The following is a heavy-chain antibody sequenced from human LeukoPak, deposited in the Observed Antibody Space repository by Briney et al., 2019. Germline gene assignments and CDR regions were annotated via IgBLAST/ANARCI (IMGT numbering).Heavy chain of an antibody. V-gene: IGHV3-30*18. D-gene: IGHD4-17*01. CDR1: GFTFSSYG. CDR2: ISYDGSNK. J-gene: IGHJ4*02. CDR3: AKGRGDLRAYFDY. Sequence: GRSLRLSCAASGFTFSSYGMHWVRQAPGKGLEWVAVISYDGSNKYYADSVKGRFTISRDNSKNTLYLQMNSLRAGDTAVYYCAKGRGDLRAYFDYWGQGTLVTVSS.